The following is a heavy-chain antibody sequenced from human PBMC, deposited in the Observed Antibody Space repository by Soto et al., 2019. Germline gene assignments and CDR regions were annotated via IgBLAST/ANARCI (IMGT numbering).Heavy chain of an antibody. D-gene: IGHD2-15*01. J-gene: IGHJ5*02. CDR3: AGDSPQRSSLHRFDP. Sequence: ASVKVSCKASGCTFTSYYMHWVRQAPGQGLEWMGWINPNSGGTNYAQKFQGRVTMTRDKSISTAYMELSRLRSDDTAVYYCAGDSPQRSSLHRFDPWGQRPLV. V-gene: IGHV1-2*02. CDR1: GCTFTSYY. CDR2: INPNSGGT.